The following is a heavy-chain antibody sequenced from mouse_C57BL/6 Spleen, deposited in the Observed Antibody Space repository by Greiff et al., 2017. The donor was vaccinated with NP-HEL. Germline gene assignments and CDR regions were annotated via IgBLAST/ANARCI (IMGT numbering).Heavy chain of an antibody. D-gene: IGHD5-5*01. CDR3: ARGALPYYFDY. V-gene: IGHV5-4*03. J-gene: IGHJ2*01. Sequence: DVKLVESGGGLVKPGGSLKLSCAASGFTFSSYAMSWVRQTPEKRLEWVATISDGGSYTYYPDNVKGRFTISRDNAKNNLYLQMSHLKSEDTAMYYCARGALPYYFDYWGQGTTLTVSS. CDR1: GFTFSSYA. CDR2: ISDGGSYT.